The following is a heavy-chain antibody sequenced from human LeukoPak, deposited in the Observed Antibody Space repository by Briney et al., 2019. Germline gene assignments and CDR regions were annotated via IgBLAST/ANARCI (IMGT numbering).Heavy chain of an antibody. CDR1: GFTFSSYA. CDR2: ISYDGSNK. Sequence: PGRSLRLSCAASGFTFSSYAIHWVHQAPGKGLEWVAVISYDGSNKYYADSVQGRFTISRDNSKNTLYLQMNSLRAEDTAVYYCARVAYCGGDCYSSAFDIWGQGTMVTVSS. CDR3: ARVAYCGGDCYSSAFDI. V-gene: IGHV3-30-3*01. D-gene: IGHD2-21*02. J-gene: IGHJ3*02.